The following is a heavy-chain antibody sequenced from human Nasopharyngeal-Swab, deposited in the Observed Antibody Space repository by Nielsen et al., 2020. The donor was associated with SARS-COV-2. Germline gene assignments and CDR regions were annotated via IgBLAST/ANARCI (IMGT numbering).Heavy chain of an antibody. Sequence: GESLKISCAASGFTFSDYYMSWIRQAPGKGLEWVSYISSSGSTIYYADSVKVRFTISRDNAKNSLYLQMNSLRAEDTAVYYCANHLPGTYYFDYWGQGTLVTVSS. J-gene: IGHJ4*02. D-gene: IGHD3-10*01. CDR3: ANHLPGTYYFDY. V-gene: IGHV3-11*01. CDR2: ISSSGSTI. CDR1: GFTFSDYY.